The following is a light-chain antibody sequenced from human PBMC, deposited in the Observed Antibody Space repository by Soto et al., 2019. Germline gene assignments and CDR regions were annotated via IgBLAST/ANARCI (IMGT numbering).Light chain of an antibody. CDR3: MLSDSGAGV. Sequence: QAVVTQEPSLTVSPGGTVTLTCGSSTGAVTSGHYPYWFQQKPGQAPRTLIYDTTNTHSWTPARFSGSLLGGKAALTLSGAQPEDEAEYYCMLSDSGAGVIGGGTKLTVL. CDR1: TGAVTSGHY. V-gene: IGLV7-46*01. CDR2: DTT. J-gene: IGLJ2*01.